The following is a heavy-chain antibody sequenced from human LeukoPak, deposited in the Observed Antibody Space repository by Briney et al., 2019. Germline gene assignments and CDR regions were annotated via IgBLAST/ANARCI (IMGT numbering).Heavy chain of an antibody. CDR3: ARVSTTGYDYHMDV. J-gene: IGHJ6*03. CDR1: GFTFSSYG. Sequence: PGGSLRLSCAASGFTFSSYGIHWVRQAPGKGLEWVSSISSSSTYIYYGDSVKGRFTISRDNAKNSSYLQMSSLRAEDTAVYYCARVSTTGYDYHMDVWGKGTAVTISS. D-gene: IGHD2-8*02. CDR2: ISSSSTYI. V-gene: IGHV3-21*01.